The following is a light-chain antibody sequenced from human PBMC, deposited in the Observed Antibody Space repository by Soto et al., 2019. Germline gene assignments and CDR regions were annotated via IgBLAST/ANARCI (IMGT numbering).Light chain of an antibody. CDR3: CSYVGTSSSFV. CDR2: EVS. CDR1: SSDVGGYNY. J-gene: IGLJ1*01. V-gene: IGLV2-8*01. Sequence: QSVLTQPPSASGSPGQSVTISCTGTSSDVGGYNYVSWYQQHPGKAPKLMIYEVSKRPSGVPDRFSGSKSGNTASLTISGLQADDEADYYCCSYVGTSSSFVFGTGTKVTVL.